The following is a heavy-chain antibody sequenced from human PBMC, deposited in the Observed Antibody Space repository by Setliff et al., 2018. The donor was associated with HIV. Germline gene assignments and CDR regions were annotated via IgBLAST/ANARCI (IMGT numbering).Heavy chain of an antibody. CDR2: IIPIFGTA. Sequence: ASVKVSCKASGGTFSNYAISWVRQAPGQGLEWMGGIIPIFGTANYAQKFQGRVTIIADKSTSTAYMELSSLRSEDTAVYYCATIPRPSYYYYYYMDVWGKGTTVTVSS. V-gene: IGHV1-69*06. CDR1: GGTFSNYA. J-gene: IGHJ6*03. D-gene: IGHD6-6*01. CDR3: ATIPRPSYYYYYYMDV.